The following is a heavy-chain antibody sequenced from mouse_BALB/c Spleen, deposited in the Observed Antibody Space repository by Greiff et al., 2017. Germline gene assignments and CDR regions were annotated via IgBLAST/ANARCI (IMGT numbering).Heavy chain of an antibody. CDR2: IWAGGST. V-gene: IGHV2-9*02. CDR3: ARVLLPGRGFAY. J-gene: IGHJ3*01. Sequence: VKLVESGPGLVAPSQSLSITCTVSGFSLTSYGVHWVRQPPGKGLEWLGVIWAGGSTNYNSALMSRLSISKDNSKSQVFLKMNSLQTDDTAMYYCARVLLPGRGFAYWGQGTLVTVSA. CDR1: GFSLTSYG. D-gene: IGHD2-10*01.